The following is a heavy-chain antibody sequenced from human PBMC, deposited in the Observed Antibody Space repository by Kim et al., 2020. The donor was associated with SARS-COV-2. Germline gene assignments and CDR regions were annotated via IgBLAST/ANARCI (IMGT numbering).Heavy chain of an antibody. D-gene: IGHD6-13*01. J-gene: IGHJ6*02. V-gene: IGHV4-39*01. Sequence: YNPSIKNRVTIYVDTAKNQFSLELSCVTAADTAMYDCARANSLAYFYAMDVWGLGTAVTVSS. CDR3: ARANSLAYFYAMDV.